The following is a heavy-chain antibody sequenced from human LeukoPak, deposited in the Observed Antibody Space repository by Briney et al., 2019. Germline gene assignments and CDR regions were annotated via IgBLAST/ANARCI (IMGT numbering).Heavy chain of an antibody. CDR1: GDSISSGDYY. CDR2: IYYSGST. Sequence: SQTLSLTCTVSGDSISSGDYYWSWIRQPPGKGLEWIGYIYYSGSTNYNPSLKSRVTISVDTSKNQFSLKLSSVTAADTAVYYCARGVRDTHGYDYCSSTSCYYYFDYWGQGTLVTVSS. V-gene: IGHV4-61*08. J-gene: IGHJ4*02. D-gene: IGHD2-2*01. CDR3: ARGVRDTHGYDYCSSTSCYYYFDY.